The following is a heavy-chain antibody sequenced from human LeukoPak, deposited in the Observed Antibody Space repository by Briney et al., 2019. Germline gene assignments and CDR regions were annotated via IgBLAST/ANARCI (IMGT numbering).Heavy chain of an antibody. CDR3: ATPFDY. CDR1: GFTFSSYA. J-gene: IGHJ4*02. CDR2: IDSSSSTI. V-gene: IGHV3-48*01. Sequence: PGGSLRLSCAASGFTFSSYAMHWVRQAPGKGLEWVSYIDSSSSTIYYADSVKGRFTISRDNAKNSLYLQMNSLRAEDTAVYYCATPFDYWGQGTLVTVSS.